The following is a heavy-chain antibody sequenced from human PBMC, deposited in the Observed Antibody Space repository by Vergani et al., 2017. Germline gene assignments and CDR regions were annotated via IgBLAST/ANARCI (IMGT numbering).Heavy chain of an antibody. CDR2: ISGSGGST. CDR1: GFTFSSYA. D-gene: IGHD3-22*01. Sequence: ELQLLESGGGLVQPGGSLRLSCAASGFTFSSYAMSWVRQAPGKGLEWVSAISGSGGSTYDADSVKGRFTISRDNSKNTLYLQMNSLRAEDTAVYYCAKLRDSSGYTLDYWGQGTLVTVS. CDR3: AKLRDSSGYTLDY. J-gene: IGHJ4*02. V-gene: IGHV3-23*01.